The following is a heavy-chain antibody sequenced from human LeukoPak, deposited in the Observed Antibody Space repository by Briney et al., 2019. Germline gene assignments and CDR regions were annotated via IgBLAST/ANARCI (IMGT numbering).Heavy chain of an antibody. CDR2: ISGSGGST. Sequence: GGSLRLSCAASGFTFNSYAMSWVRQAPGKGLEWVSAISGSGGSTYYADSVKGRFTISRDNSKNTLYLQMNSLRAEDTAVYYCAKDGSGYAYLPKTQYYFDYWGQGTLVTVSS. J-gene: IGHJ4*02. CDR3: AKDGSGYAYLPKTQYYFDY. D-gene: IGHD5-12*01. V-gene: IGHV3-23*01. CDR1: GFTFNSYA.